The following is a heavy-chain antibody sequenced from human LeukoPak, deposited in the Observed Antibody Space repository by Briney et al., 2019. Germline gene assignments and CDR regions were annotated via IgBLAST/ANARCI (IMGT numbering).Heavy chain of an antibody. CDR3: ARPGYCSATSCSAFDN. CDR1: GYSFTSYW. Sequence: GESLKISCKGSGYSFTSYWIGWVRQMPGKGLEWMGIIYPGDSDTRYSPSFQGQVTISADKSISTAYLQWSSLKASDTAMYYCARPGYCSATSCSAFDNWGQGTLVTVSS. CDR2: IYPGDSDT. V-gene: IGHV5-51*01. J-gene: IGHJ4*02. D-gene: IGHD2-2*01.